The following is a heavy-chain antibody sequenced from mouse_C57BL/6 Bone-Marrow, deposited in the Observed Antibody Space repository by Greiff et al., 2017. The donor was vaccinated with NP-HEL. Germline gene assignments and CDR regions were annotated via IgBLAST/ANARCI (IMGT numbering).Heavy chain of an antibody. J-gene: IGHJ4*01. CDR2: FYPGSGSI. CDR1: GYTFTEYT. D-gene: IGHD2-2*01. V-gene: IGHV1-62-2*01. Sequence: VQLQQSGAELVKPGASVKLSCKASGYTFTEYTIHWVKQRSGQGLEWIGWFYPGSGSIKYNEKFKDKATLTADKSSSTVYMELSRLTSEDSAVYFCARHEEGFYGYDDYAMDYWGQGTSVTVSS. CDR3: ARHEEGFYGYDDYAMDY.